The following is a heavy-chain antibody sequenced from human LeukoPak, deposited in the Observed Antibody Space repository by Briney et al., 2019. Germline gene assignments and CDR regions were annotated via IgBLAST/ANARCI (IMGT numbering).Heavy chain of an antibody. J-gene: IGHJ4*02. D-gene: IGHD1-26*01. CDR1: GFTFSSYW. CDR3: TTLGMGATDY. Sequence: PGGSLRLSCAASGFTFSSYWMHWVRQAPGKGLVWGSQIYTDGSSTSYAASVKGRFTISRDNAKNTLYLQMNSLRAEDTAVYYCTTLGMGATDYWGQGTLVTVSS. CDR2: IYTDGSST. V-gene: IGHV3-74*01.